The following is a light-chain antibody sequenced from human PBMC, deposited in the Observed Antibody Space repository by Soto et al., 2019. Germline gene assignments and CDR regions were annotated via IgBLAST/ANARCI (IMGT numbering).Light chain of an antibody. J-gene: IGKJ4*01. CDR2: AAS. CDR1: QSISRN. V-gene: IGKV1-27*01. CDR3: QKYNSAPLT. Sequence: DIQMTQSPSSLSASVGDRVTITCRASQSISRNLNWYQQKQGKAPNLLIYAASTLQAGVPSRFSGSGSGTDFTLTISSLQPEDVAAYYCQKYNSAPLTFGGGTKVDIK.